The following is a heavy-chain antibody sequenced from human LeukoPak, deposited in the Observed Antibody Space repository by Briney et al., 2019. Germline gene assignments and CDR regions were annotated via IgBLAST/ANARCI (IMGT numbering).Heavy chain of an antibody. D-gene: IGHD1-26*01. Sequence: SLTLSCAASGFTFYDYAMHWVRQVPGKGLEWVGGVNRDSTTVAYGDSVKGRFTISRDNARNSLYLQMNSLRTEDTALYYCAKDLAVGTTPRVYAFDAWGQGTMVTVS. J-gene: IGHJ3*01. CDR1: GFTFYDYA. V-gene: IGHV3-9*01. CDR3: AKDLAVGTTPRVYAFDA. CDR2: VNRDSTTV.